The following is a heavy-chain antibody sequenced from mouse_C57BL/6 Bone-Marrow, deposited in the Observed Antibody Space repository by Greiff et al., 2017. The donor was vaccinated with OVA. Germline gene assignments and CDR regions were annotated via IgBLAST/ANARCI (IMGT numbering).Heavy chain of an antibody. CDR2: ISDGGSYT. D-gene: IGHD1-1*01. CDR1: GFTFSSYA. J-gene: IGHJ2*01. CDR3: ARDSLYYDGSLFDY. Sequence: EVNVVESGGGLVKPGGSLKLSCAASGFTFSSYAMSWVRQTPEKRLEWVATISDGGSYTYYPDNVKGRFTISRDNAKNNLYLQMSHLKSEDTAMYYCARDSLYYDGSLFDYWGQGTTLTVSS. V-gene: IGHV5-4*01.